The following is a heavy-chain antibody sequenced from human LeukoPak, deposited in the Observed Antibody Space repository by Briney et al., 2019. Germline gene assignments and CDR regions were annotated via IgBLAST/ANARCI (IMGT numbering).Heavy chain of an antibody. V-gene: IGHV4-31*11. CDR3: ARRVGKYPTYYFDH. CDR1: GGSITTGGHY. D-gene: IGHD1-26*01. Sequence: SETLSLTCVVSGGSITTGGHYWTWIRQVPGKGPEWIGYVSYTGSNNYNPSLKSRLTISVDTSKSQFSLKLSSVTAADTAVYYCARRVGKYPTYYFDHWGQGALVTVSS. J-gene: IGHJ4*02. CDR2: VSYTGSN.